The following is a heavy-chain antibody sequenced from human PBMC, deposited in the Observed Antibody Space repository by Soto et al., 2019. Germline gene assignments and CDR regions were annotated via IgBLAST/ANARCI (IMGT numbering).Heavy chain of an antibody. CDR1: GGSISSSSYY. CDR3: ARRAAARDWFDP. V-gene: IGHV4-39*01. D-gene: IGHD6-25*01. Sequence: SETLSLTCTVSGGSISSSSYYWGWIRQPPGKGLEWIGSIYYSGSTYYNPSLKSRVTISVDTSKNQFSLKLSSVTAADTAVYYGARRAAARDWFDPWGQGTLVTVSS. J-gene: IGHJ5*02. CDR2: IYYSGST.